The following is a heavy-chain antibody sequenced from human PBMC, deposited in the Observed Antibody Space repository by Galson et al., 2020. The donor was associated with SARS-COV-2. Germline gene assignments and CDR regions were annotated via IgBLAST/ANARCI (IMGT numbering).Heavy chain of an antibody. Sequence: SGPTLVYPTPTLTLTCIFSGFSLRTTGVGVGWMRQPHGNTLEWLALHYWDDDKLHSPSLKSRITITKDSSKNQVDIRMTNMDPVDTATYDGAHSACTSGDAFGFWGQGTMVTVAS. CDR2: HYWDDDK. CDR3: AHSACTSGDAFGF. CDR1: GFSLRTTGVG. V-gene: IGHV2-5*02. J-gene: IGHJ3*01. D-gene: IGHD6-25*01.